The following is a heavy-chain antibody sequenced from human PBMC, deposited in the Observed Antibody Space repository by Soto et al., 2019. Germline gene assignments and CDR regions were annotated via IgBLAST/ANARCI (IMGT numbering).Heavy chain of an antibody. CDR1: GYTFTNHG. CDR2: VSSYNDKT. D-gene: IGHD2-21*01. CDR3: ARDFYPVAYFFDY. J-gene: IGHJ4*02. V-gene: IGHV1-18*04. Sequence: ASVKVSCKASGYTFTNHGISWVRQAPGQGLEWVGWVSSYNDKTKSAQKFQGRVTMTTDTSTSTAYMELRSLRSDDTAVYYCARDFYPVAYFFDYWGQGTLVTVSS.